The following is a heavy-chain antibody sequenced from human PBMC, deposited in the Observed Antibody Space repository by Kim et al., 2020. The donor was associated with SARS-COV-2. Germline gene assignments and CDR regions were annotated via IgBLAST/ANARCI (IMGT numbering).Heavy chain of an antibody. Sequence: SETLSLTCAVYGGSFSGYYWSWIRQPPREGAGVDWEINHSGRTNYNPSLKSRVTISVDTSKNQFSLKLTSVTAADTAVYYCARRLSNTSGWGSHYCDLWGQGILVTVSS. D-gene: IGHD3-10*01. V-gene: IGHV4-34*01. CDR3: ARRLSNTSGWGSHYCDL. CDR1: GGSFSGYY. J-gene: IGHJ4*02. CDR2: INHSGRT.